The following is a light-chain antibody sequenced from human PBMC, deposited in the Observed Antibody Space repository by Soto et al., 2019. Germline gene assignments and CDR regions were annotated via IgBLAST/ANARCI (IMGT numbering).Light chain of an antibody. Sequence: QSVLTQPPSASGSPGQSVTISCTGTSSDVGGYNYVSWYQQHPGKAPKLMIYEVSKRPSGVPDRFSGSKSGNTASLTVSGLQAEDEADYYCSSYEGNTRVFGTGTKVTVL. CDR1: SSDVGGYNY. V-gene: IGLV2-8*01. CDR3: SSYEGNTRV. J-gene: IGLJ1*01. CDR2: EVS.